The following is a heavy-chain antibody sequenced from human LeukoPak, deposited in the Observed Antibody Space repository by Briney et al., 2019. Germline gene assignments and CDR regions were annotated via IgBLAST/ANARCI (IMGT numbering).Heavy chain of an antibody. D-gene: IGHD3-10*01. CDR2: ISSSSSTI. CDR1: GFTFSSYS. CDR3: AKDSSMWFGILVNYFDY. J-gene: IGHJ4*02. Sequence: GGSLRLSCAASGFTFSSYSMNWVRQAPGKGLEWVSYISSSSSTIYYADSVKGRFTISRDNAKNSLYLHMNSLRAEDTAIYYCAKDSSMWFGILVNYFDYLGQGTLVTVCS. V-gene: IGHV3-48*04.